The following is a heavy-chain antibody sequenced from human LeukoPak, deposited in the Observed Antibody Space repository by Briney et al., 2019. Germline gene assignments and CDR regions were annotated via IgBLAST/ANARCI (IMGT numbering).Heavy chain of an antibody. CDR3: ARRQLNYFDY. CDR1: GGSISSSSYY. J-gene: IGHJ4*02. CDR2: IYYSGST. V-gene: IGHV4-39*01. D-gene: IGHD6-13*01. Sequence: KPSETLSLTCTVSGGSISSSSYYWGWIRQPPGKGLEWIGSIYYSGSTYYNPSLKSRVTISVDTSKNQFSLKLSSVTAADTAVYYCARRQLNYFDYWGQGTLVTVSS.